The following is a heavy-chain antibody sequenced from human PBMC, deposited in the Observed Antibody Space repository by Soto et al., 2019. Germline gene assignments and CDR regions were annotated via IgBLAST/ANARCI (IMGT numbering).Heavy chain of an antibody. V-gene: IGHV1-69*12. D-gene: IGHD1-26*01. CDR1: GGTFSSYA. CDR3: ASPFSWAAGWFDP. J-gene: IGHJ5*02. CDR2: IIPIFGTA. Sequence: QVQLVQSGAEVKKPGSSVKVSCKASGGTFSSYAISWVRQAPGQGLEWMGGIIPIFGTANYAQKFQGRVTITADESTSTAYMGLSSLRSEDTGVFYCASPFSWAAGWFDPWGQGTLVTVSS.